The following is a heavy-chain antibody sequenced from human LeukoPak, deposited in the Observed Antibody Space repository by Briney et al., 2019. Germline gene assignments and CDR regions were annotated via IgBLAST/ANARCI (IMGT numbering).Heavy chain of an antibody. Sequence: QTGGSLRLSCAASGFTFSSYAMHWVRQAPGKGLEWVAVISYDGSNKYYADSVKGRFTISRDNSKNTLYLQMNSLRAEDTAVYYCAREMSLLWFGELCAFDYWGQGTLVTVSS. V-gene: IGHV3-30*04. CDR3: AREMSLLWFGELCAFDY. CDR1: GFTFSSYA. D-gene: IGHD3-10*01. J-gene: IGHJ4*02. CDR2: ISYDGSNK.